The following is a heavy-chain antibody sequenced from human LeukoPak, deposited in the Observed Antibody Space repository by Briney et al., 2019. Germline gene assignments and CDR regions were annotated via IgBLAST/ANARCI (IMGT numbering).Heavy chain of an antibody. Sequence: SETLSLTCAVHGGSFSGYYWSWLRQPPGKGLEGIGEINHSGSTNYNPSIKSRVTISVDTSKNQFSLKLSSVTAADTAVYYCARGSGFWSGYFIFDYWGQGTLVTVSS. CDR1: GGSFSGYY. CDR2: INHSGST. CDR3: ARGSGFWSGYFIFDY. J-gene: IGHJ4*02. V-gene: IGHV4-34*01. D-gene: IGHD3-3*01.